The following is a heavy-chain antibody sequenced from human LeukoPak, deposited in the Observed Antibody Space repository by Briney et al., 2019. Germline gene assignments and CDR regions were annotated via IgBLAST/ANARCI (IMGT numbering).Heavy chain of an antibody. J-gene: IGHJ6*03. V-gene: IGHV3-74*01. D-gene: IGHD3-22*01. CDR3: ARSIYDSSGYGDYYYYMDV. Sequence: QSGGSLSLSCAASGFTFSSYWMHWVRQAPGKGLVWVSRINSDGSSTSYADSVKGRFTISRDNAKNTLYLQMNSLRAEDTAVYYCARSIYDSSGYGDYYYYMDVWGKGTTVTVSS. CDR1: GFTFSSYW. CDR2: INSDGSST.